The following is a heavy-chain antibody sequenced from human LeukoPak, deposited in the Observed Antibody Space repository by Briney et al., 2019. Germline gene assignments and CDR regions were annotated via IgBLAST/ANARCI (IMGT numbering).Heavy chain of an antibody. CDR3: ATGTHNTMTVVLTTKPYYMDV. J-gene: IGHJ6*03. Sequence: GGTLRLSCAASGFTFSSYGMSWVRQAPGKGLEWVSTISGSGGSTYYADSVKGRFSISRDNSKNTLYLQMNSLRAEDTAVYYCATGTHNTMTVVLTTKPYYMDVWGKGTTVTISS. CDR2: ISGSGGST. CDR1: GFTFSSYG. V-gene: IGHV3-23*01. D-gene: IGHD3-22*01.